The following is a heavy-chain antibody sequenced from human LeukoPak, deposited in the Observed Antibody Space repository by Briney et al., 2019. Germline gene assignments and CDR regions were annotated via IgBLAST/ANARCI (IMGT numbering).Heavy chain of an antibody. V-gene: IGHV1-18*01. CDR2: ISPYNANT. J-gene: IGHJ6*02. D-gene: IGHD2-2*01. CDR3: ARDLGYHLLTNYYYYYGMDV. Sequence: ASVKVSCKTSGYTFTTYGISWVRQAPGQGLEWMGWISPYNANTNYAQKLQGRVTMTTDTSTSTAYMELRSLRSDDTAVYYCARDLGYHLLTNYYYYYGMDVWGQGTTVTVSS. CDR1: GYTFTTYG.